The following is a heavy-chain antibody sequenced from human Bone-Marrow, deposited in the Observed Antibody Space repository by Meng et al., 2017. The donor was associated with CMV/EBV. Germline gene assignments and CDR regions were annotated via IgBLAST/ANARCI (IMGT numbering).Heavy chain of an antibody. J-gene: IGHJ5*02. CDR3: ARALKLKSYDFWSGYYTDWFDP. CDR1: GGSASSGSYY. D-gene: IGHD3-3*01. V-gene: IGHV4-61*01. Sequence: SETLSLACTVSGGSASSGSYYWSWIRQPPGKGLEWIGYIYYSGSTNYNPSLKSRVTISVDTSKNQFSLKLSSVTAADTAVYYCARALKLKSYDFWSGYYTDWFDPWGQGTLVTVSS. CDR2: IYYSGST.